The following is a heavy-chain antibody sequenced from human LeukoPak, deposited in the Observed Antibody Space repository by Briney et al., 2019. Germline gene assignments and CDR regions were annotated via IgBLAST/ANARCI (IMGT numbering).Heavy chain of an antibody. J-gene: IGHJ4*02. CDR3: AKFFRRVATLWEYYDC. Sequence: GGSLRLSCATSGFAFQTYALSWVRQAPGKGLEWVSTISGSGGHTYNADSVKGRFTISRDNSRDTLYLQMNSLRAEDTAVYYCAKFFRRVATLWEYYDCWGQGTLVTVSS. D-gene: IGHD5-12*01. CDR1: GFAFQTYA. V-gene: IGHV3-23*01. CDR2: ISGSGGHT.